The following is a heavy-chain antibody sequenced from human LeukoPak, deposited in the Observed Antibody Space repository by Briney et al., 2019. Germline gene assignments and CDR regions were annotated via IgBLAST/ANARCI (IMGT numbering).Heavy chain of an antibody. CDR3: AREPITYYYDSSGYQGYFQH. J-gene: IGHJ1*01. CDR2: ISAYNGNT. D-gene: IGHD3-22*01. V-gene: IGHV1-18*01. CDR1: GYTFTSYG. Sequence: ASVKVSCKASGYTFTSYGISWVRQAPGQGLEWMGWISAYNGNTNYAQKLQGRVAMTTDTSTSTAYMELRSLRSDDTAVYYCAREPITYYYDSSGYQGYFQHWGQGTLVTVSS.